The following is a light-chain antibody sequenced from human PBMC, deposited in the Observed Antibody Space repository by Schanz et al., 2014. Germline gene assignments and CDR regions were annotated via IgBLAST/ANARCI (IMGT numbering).Light chain of an antibody. CDR3: TSYTSSRTWV. CDR2: DVS. J-gene: IGLJ3*02. V-gene: IGLV2-14*03. Sequence: QSALTQPASVSGSPGQSITISCTGTSSDVGGYNYVSWYQHHPGKAPKLMIYDVSNRPSGVSNRFSGSKSGNTASLTISGLQAEDEADYYCTSYTSSRTWVFGGGTKVTVL. CDR1: SSDVGGYNY.